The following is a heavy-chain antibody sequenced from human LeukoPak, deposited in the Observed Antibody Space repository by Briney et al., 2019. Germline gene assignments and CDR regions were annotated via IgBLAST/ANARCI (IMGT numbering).Heavy chain of an antibody. V-gene: IGHV4-34*01. CDR2: INHSGST. J-gene: IGHJ6*02. Sequence: PSETLSLTCAVYGGSFSGYYWSWIRQPPGKGLEWIGEINHSGSTNYNPSLKSRVTISVDTSKNQFSLKLSSVTAADTAVYYCARGRYCSSTSCYRGRYYYYGMDVWGQGTTVTVS. CDR1: GGSFSGYY. CDR3: ARGRYCSSTSCYRGRYYYYGMDV. D-gene: IGHD2-2*01.